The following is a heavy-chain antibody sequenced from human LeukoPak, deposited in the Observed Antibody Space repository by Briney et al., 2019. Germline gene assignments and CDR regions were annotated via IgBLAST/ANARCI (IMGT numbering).Heavy chain of an antibody. Sequence: PSQTLSLTCTVAGGSISSYYWSWIRQPPGKGLEWIGYIYYSGRTTNNPSLKRRVTISVTASKTQSSLMRSSVTATTPPGYYLRRYLEGQDSGYDYYFDYWGQGTLVTVSS. J-gene: IGHJ4*02. V-gene: IGHV4-59*01. D-gene: IGHD5-12*01. CDR3: RRYLEGQDSGYDYYFDY. CDR2: IYYSGRT. CDR1: GGSISSYY.